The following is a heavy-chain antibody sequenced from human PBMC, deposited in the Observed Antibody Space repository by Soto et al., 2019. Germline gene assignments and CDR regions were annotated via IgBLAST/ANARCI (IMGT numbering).Heavy chain of an antibody. CDR1: GFTFSCCW. Sequence: GGSLRLSCAASGFTFSCCWMNWVRQAPGKGLVWVARINSDGSSTSHADSVKGRFTISRDNAKNTLSLQMSSLRAEDTAVYYCTRGAYSSSPDYWGQGTLVTVSS. CDR3: TRGAYSSSPDY. D-gene: IGHD3-22*01. J-gene: IGHJ4*02. CDR2: INSDGSST. V-gene: IGHV3-74*01.